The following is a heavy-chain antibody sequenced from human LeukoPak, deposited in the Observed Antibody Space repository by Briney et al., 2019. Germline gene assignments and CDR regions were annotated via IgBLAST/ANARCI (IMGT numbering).Heavy chain of an antibody. CDR2: IYYSGST. CDR3: AREGTVRGVIRPLVDWFDP. CDR1: GGSISSYY. V-gene: IGHV4-59*12. D-gene: IGHD3-10*01. J-gene: IGHJ5*02. Sequence: SSETLSLTCTVSGGSISSYYWSWIRQPPGKGLEWIGYIYYSGSTNYNPSLKSRVTISVDKSKNQFSLKLSSVTAADTAVYYCAREGTVRGVIRPLVDWFDPWGQGTLVTVSS.